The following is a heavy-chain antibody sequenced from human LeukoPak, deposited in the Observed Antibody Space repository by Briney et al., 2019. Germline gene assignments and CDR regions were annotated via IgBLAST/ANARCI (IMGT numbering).Heavy chain of an antibody. D-gene: IGHD6-13*01. CDR2: ISGSTTDI. Sequence: GGSLRLSCAASGFTFTAYTINWVRQAPGKGLEWVSYISGSTTDIYYADSVKGRFTISRDNAKNSLYLQMNSLRAEDTAVYFCARVGALSSSWLLYWGQGTLVTVSS. J-gene: IGHJ4*02. CDR3: ARVGALSSSWLLY. V-gene: IGHV3-21*01. CDR1: GFTFTAYT.